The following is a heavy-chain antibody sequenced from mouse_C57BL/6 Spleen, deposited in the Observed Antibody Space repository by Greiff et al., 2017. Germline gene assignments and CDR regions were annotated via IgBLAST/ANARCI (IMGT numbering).Heavy chain of an antibody. CDR1: GYTFTSYW. CDR2: IYPSDSET. CDR3: ARGNWDAYWYFDV. V-gene: IGHV1-61*01. Sequence: QVQLQQPGAELVRPGSSVKLSCKASGYTFTSYWMDWVKQRPGQGLEWIGNIYPSDSETHYNQKFKDKATLTVGKSSSTAYMQLSSLTSGDSAVYYCARGNWDAYWYFDVWGTGTTVTVSS. D-gene: IGHD4-1*01. J-gene: IGHJ1*03.